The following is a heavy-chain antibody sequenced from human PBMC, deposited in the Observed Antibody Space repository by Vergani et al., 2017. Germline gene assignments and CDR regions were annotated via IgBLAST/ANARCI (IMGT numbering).Heavy chain of an antibody. CDR2: SYYSGST. Sequence: QVQLQASGPGLVKPSQTLSLTCTVSGGSIRSGGYYWSWIRQPPGKGLEWIGYSYYSGSTYYNPSLKSRVTISVDTYKNQFSRTLSSVTAADTAVYYCARTITMVRGVTDNWFDPWGQGTLVTVSS. V-gene: IGHV4-31*03. CDR3: ARTITMVRGVTDNWFDP. J-gene: IGHJ5*02. D-gene: IGHD3-10*01. CDR1: GGSIRSGGYY.